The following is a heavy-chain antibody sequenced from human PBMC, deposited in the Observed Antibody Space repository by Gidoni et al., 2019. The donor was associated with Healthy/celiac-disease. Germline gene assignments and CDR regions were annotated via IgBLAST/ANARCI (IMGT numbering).Heavy chain of an antibody. V-gene: IGHV4-4*07. CDR2: IYTSGST. CDR1: VGPISIYY. J-gene: IGHJ6*02. D-gene: IGHD3-22*01. Sequence: QVHLQESGLGLVKPSEPLFPTRAVSVGPISIYYWSWTRQPEGKGLEWIALIYTSGSTNYNPTHKSGVNMSVVTSKNQMSLKLRYGTAAGTAVYYWARITYYYDSSGCYYYYGKDVWGQGTTVTVSS. CDR3: ARITYYYDSSGCYYYYGKDV.